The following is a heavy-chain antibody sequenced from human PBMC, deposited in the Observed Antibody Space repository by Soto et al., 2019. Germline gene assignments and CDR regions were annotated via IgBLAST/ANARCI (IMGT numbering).Heavy chain of an antibody. CDR1: GFNFNNYA. CDR2: ISFDGSNK. Sequence: QVQLVESGGGVVQPGTSLRLSCASSGFNFNNYAMHWVRQAPGKGLEWVAVISFDGSNKYYADSVKGRFTISRDTSKNTLYLQMNSLRPEDTAVYNCAAVLQGAAAAGFDYWGQGTLVTVSS. V-gene: IGHV3-30-3*01. D-gene: IGHD6-13*01. J-gene: IGHJ4*02. CDR3: AAVLQGAAAAGFDY.